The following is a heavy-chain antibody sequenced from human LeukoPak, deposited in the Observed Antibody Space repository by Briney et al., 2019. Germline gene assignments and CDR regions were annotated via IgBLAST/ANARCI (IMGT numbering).Heavy chain of an antibody. V-gene: IGHV4-59*11. Sequence: SETLSLTCTVSGGPISSHYWSWIRQPPGKGLEWSGYIYYSGSTNYNPSLKSRVTISVDTSKNQFSLKLSSVTAADTAVYYCARAVAGTNYYYYYYMDVWGKGTTVTVSS. CDR2: IYYSGST. D-gene: IGHD6-19*01. J-gene: IGHJ6*03. CDR3: ARAVAGTNYYYYYYMDV. CDR1: GGPISSHY.